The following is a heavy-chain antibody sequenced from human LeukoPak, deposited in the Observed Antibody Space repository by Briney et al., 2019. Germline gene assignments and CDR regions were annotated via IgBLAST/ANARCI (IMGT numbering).Heavy chain of an antibody. V-gene: IGHV4-59*08. J-gene: IGHJ4*02. CDR1: GGSISSYY. Sequence: SETLSLTCTVSGGSISSYYWSWIRQPPGKGLEWIGYIYYSGSTNYNPSLKSRVTISVDTSKNQFSLKLSSVTAADTAVYYCARRGAGLYYFDYWGQGTLVTVSS. CDR2: IYYSGST. CDR3: ARRGAGLYYFDY. D-gene: IGHD6-13*01.